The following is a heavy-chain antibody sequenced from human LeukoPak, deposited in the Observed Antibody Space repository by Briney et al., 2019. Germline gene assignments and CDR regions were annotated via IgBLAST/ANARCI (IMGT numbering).Heavy chain of an antibody. D-gene: IGHD3-10*02. J-gene: IGHJ6*04. Sequence: GGSLRLSCAASGFTFSSYSMHWVRQAPGKGLEWISAITGSGGTTYYADSVEGRFTISRDNAKNSLYLQMNSLRAEDTAVYYCAELGITMIGGVWGKGTTVTISS. CDR2: ITGSGGTT. CDR3: AELGITMIGGV. CDR1: GFTFSSYS. V-gene: IGHV3-48*04.